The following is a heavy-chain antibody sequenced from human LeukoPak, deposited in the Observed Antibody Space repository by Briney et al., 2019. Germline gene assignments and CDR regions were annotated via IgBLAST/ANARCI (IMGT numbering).Heavy chain of an antibody. CDR1: GGSISGGGYY. Sequence: SQTLSLTCTVSGGSISGGGYYWSWLRQHPGKGLEWIGYIYYSGSTYYNPSLKSRVTISVDTSKNQFSLKLSSVTAADTAVYYCARGSFVYFDYWGQGTLVTVSS. V-gene: IGHV4-31*03. J-gene: IGHJ4*02. CDR3: ARGSFVYFDY. CDR2: IYYSGST.